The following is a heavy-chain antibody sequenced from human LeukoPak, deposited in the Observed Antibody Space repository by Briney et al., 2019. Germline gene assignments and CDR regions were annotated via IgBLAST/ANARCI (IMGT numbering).Heavy chain of an antibody. D-gene: IGHD5-12*01. CDR1: GFTFSNYV. Sequence: PGGSLRLSCAASGFTFSNYVMSWVRQAPGKGLEWVSAISGSGGSTYYADSVKGRFTISRDNSKNTLYLQMNSLRAEDTAVYYCAKPYSGYENFDYWGQGTLVTVSS. CDR2: ISGSGGST. J-gene: IGHJ4*02. CDR3: AKPYSGYENFDY. V-gene: IGHV3-23*01.